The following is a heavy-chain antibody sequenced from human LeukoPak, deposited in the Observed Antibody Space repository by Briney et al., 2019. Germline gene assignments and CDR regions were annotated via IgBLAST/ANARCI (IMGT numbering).Heavy chain of an antibody. D-gene: IGHD4-17*01. CDR1: DYTFTGYY. CDR3: ARDRNTVTTSFDY. Sequence: ASVRVSCKASDYTFTGYYMHWVRQAPGQGLEWMGWINTNNGATKYAQRFQGRVTMTRDTTISTTYLELSRLTSDDAAVYYCARDRNTVTTSFDYWGQGTLVTVSS. V-gene: IGHV1-2*02. J-gene: IGHJ4*02. CDR2: INTNNGAT.